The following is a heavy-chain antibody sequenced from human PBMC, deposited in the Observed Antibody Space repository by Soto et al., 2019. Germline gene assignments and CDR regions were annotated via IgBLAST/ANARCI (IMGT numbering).Heavy chain of an antibody. CDR2: IYYRGKG. V-gene: IGHV4-39*01. CDR1: DDSINSDKYY. CDR3: ARLEGLATISYYFDF. J-gene: IGHJ4*02. D-gene: IGHD3-9*01. Sequence: QLQLQESGPGLVKPSETLSLTCSVSDDSINSDKYYWGWIRQPPGKGLEWIGSIYYRGKGYYKPSLQTRVTISLDKSKSQFSLKLNSVTAADSAVYFCARLEGLATISYYFDFWGPGALVTVSS.